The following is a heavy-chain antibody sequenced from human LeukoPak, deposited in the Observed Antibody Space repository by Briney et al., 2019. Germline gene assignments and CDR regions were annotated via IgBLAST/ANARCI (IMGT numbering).Heavy chain of an antibody. CDR3: AKDEWLVRRFDY. CDR1: GFTFTIYA. V-gene: IGHV3-23*01. J-gene: IGHJ4*02. D-gene: IGHD6-19*01. Sequence: GGSLRLSCAASGFTFTIYAMSWVRQAPGKGLEWVSAISGSGGSTYYADSVKGRFTISRDNSKNTLYLQMNSLRAEDTAVYYCAKDEWLVRRFDYWGQGTLVTVSS. CDR2: ISGSGGST.